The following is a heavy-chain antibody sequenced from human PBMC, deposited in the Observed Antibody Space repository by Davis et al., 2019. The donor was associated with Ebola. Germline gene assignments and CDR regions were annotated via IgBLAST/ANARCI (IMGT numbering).Heavy chain of an antibody. J-gene: IGHJ4*02. CDR3: ARVAAASRDY. CDR1: GFNFGYYS. D-gene: IGHD6-25*01. Sequence: PGGSLRLSCAASGFNFGYYSMNWVRQAPGKGLEWVAFIRYDGSNTYYADSVKGRFTISRDNSKNTLYLQMNSLRAEDTAVYYCARVAAASRDYWGQGTLVTVSS. V-gene: IGHV3-30*02. CDR2: IRYDGSNT.